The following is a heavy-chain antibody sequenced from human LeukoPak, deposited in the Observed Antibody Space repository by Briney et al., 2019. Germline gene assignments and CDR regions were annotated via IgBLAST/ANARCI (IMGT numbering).Heavy chain of an antibody. V-gene: IGHV3-9*01. CDR2: ISWNSGSI. J-gene: IGHJ4*02. CDR3: AKDMGGLRYFDWLFDY. Sequence: PGGSLRLSCAASGFTFDDYAMHWVRQAPGKGLEWVPGISWNSGSIGYADSVKGRFTISRDNAKNSLYLQMNSLRAEDTALYYCAKDMGGLRYFDWLFDYWGQGTLVTVSS. CDR1: GFTFDDYA. D-gene: IGHD3-9*01.